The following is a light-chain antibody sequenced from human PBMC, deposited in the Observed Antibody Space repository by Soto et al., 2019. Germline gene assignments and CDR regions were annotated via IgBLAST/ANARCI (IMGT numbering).Light chain of an antibody. CDR1: QSISTW. V-gene: IGKV1-5*03. CDR2: KAS. J-gene: IGKJ2*01. Sequence: DIPMTQSPFTLSASVGDRVTITCRASQSISTWLAWYQQKPGKAPKLLIYKASSLRNGVPSRFSGSGSGTEFTLTIYSLQPDDFASYYCQQYNGYPHTFGQGTKLEIK. CDR3: QQYNGYPHT.